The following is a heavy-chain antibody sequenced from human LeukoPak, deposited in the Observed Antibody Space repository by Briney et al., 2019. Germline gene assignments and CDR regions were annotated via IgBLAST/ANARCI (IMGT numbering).Heavy chain of an antibody. CDR3: ARGGEWLTGGKLDY. Sequence: SQTLSLTCAISGDSVSSNSAAWNWIRQSPSRRLEWLGSTYYRSKWYNDYAVSVKSRVTINPDTSKNQFSLQLNSVTPEDTAVYYCARGGEWLTGGKLDYWGQGTLVTVSS. CDR2: TYYRSKWYN. D-gene: IGHD3-10*01. J-gene: IGHJ4*02. V-gene: IGHV6-1*01. CDR1: GDSVSSNSAA.